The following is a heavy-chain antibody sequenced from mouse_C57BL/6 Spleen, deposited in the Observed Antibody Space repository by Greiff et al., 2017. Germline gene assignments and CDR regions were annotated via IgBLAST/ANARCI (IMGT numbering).Heavy chain of an antibody. V-gene: IGHV14-4*01. CDR2: IDPENGDT. CDR1: GFNIKDDY. J-gene: IGHJ3*01. CDR3: TTRGGNYGPFSY. Sequence: VQLQQSGAELVRPGASVKLSCTASGFNIKDDYMHWVKPRHEQGPEWVGWIDPENGDTEYASKFQGTATITADTASNPAYLQLSSLTSADTAVYSCTTRGGNYGPFSYWGQGTLVTVSA. D-gene: IGHD2-1*01.